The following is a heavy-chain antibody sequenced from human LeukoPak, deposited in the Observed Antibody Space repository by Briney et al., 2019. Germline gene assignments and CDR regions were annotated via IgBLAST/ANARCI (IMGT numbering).Heavy chain of an antibody. CDR1: GFTFSSYA. Sequence: GSLRLSCAASGFTFSSYAMSWVRQPPGKGLEWIGEIHHSGSTNYNPSLKSRVTISIDKSKNQFSLNLTSVTAADTAIYYCARGPEWLGPEYFHHWGQGTLVTVSS. CDR2: IHHSGST. D-gene: IGHD6-19*01. CDR3: ARGPEWLGPEYFHH. J-gene: IGHJ1*01. V-gene: IGHV4-4*02.